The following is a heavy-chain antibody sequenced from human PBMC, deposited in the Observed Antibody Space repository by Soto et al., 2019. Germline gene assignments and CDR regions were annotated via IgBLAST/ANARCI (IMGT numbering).Heavy chain of an antibody. V-gene: IGHV4-30-2*01. Sequence: PSETLSLTCAVSGGSINSGGFSWSWIRQPPGKGLEWIGYIYQSGSTYYNPSLKSRVTLSVDTSNNRFSLKMNSVTAADTAVYYCDRTPYGGYFARWGQGTRVTVSS. D-gene: IGHD4-17*01. CDR2: IYQSGST. CDR3: DRTPYGGYFAR. CDR1: GGSINSGGFS. J-gene: IGHJ4*02.